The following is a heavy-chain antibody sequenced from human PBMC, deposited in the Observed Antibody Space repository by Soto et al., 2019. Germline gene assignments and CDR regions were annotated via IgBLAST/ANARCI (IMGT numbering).Heavy chain of an antibody. J-gene: IGHJ4*02. CDR1: GFTFSAYG. D-gene: IGHD1-26*01. CDR3: ADNCGNYCHDFDY. CDR2: ISYDGTTN. Sequence: PGGSLRLSCAASGFTFSAYGMHWVRQAPGKGLEWVALISYDGTTNYYGDSVKGRFTISRDNHKHTLYLQMNMLRAEDTAVYYEADNCGNYCHDFDYWGLGTLVTVSS. V-gene: IGHV3-30*03.